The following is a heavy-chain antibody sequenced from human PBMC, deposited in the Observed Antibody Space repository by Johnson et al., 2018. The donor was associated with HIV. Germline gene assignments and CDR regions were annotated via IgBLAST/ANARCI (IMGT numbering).Heavy chain of an antibody. CDR2: ISWNSGSI. CDR1: GFTFDDYA. CDR3: AKDRQATSTLGAFDI. D-gene: IGHD5-24*01. J-gene: IGHJ3*02. Sequence: VQLVESGGGLVKPGGSLRLSCAASGFTFDDYAMHWVRQAPGKGLEWVSGISWNSGSIGYADSVKGRFTISRDNAKNSLYLQMNSLRTEDTALYYCAKDRQATSTLGAFDIWGQGNMVIVSS. V-gene: IGHV3-9*01.